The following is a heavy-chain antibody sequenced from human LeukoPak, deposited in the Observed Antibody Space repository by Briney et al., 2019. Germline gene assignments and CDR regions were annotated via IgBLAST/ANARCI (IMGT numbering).Heavy chain of an antibody. D-gene: IGHD3-16*01. CDR2: IIGSAVNT. J-gene: IGHJ3*02. V-gene: IGHV3-23*01. Sequence: GGSLRLSCGASGLTVSSYGMSWVRQAPGKGLEWVSTIIGSAVNTYYADSVKGRFTISRDDSRNTAYLQMNSLTTEDTAVYYCSRLWGRSDDGHNDGIWDDALDIWGQGTMVTVSS. CDR3: SRLWGRSDDGHNDGIWDDALDI. CDR1: GLTVSSYG.